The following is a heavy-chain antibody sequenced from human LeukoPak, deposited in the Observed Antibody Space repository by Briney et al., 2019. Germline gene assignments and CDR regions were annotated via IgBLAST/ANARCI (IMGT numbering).Heavy chain of an antibody. CDR1: GFTFSSYG. J-gene: IGHJ4*02. CDR3: ASQIIGGYSYGYDY. Sequence: PGRSLRLSCAASGFTFSSYGMHWVRQAPGKGLELVAVISYDGSNKYYADSVKGRFTISRDNSKNTLYLQMNSLRAEDTAVYYCASQIIGGYSYGYDYWGQGTLVTVSS. CDR2: ISYDGSNK. D-gene: IGHD5-18*01. V-gene: IGHV3-30*03.